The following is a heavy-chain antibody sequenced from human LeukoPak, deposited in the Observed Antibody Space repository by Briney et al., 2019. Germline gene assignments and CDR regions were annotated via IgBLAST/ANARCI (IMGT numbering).Heavy chain of an antibody. J-gene: IGHJ3*02. CDR1: GFTFSSYA. CDR2: ISGSGGST. D-gene: IGHD2-15*01. Sequence: GGSLRLSCAASGFTFSSYAMSWVRQAPGKGLEWVSAISGSGGSTYYEDSVKGRFTISRDNSKKTLYLQMNSLRTEDTAVYYCAKGGRVVVSMGDAFDIWGQGTTVTVSS. V-gene: IGHV3-23*01. CDR3: AKGGRVVVSMGDAFDI.